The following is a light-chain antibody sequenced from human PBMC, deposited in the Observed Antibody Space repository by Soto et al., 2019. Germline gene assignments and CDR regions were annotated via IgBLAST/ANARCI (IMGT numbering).Light chain of an antibody. J-gene: IGKJ1*01. CDR1: QGIRSA. CDR2: AAS. V-gene: IGKV1-6*01. CDR3: LLDYAYFWA. Sequence: AIQLTQSPSSLSASVGDRVTITCRASQGIRSALVWYQQKPGKVPKLLIYAASTLQSGVPSRFSGSGFGTDFTLTISSLQPEDFATYYCLLDYAYFWAFGQGTKVEVK.